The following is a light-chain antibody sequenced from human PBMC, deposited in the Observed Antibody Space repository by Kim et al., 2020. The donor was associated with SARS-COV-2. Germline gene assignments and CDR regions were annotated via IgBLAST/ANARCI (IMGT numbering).Light chain of an antibody. CDR1: QSVSSN. J-gene: IGKJ4*01. CDR3: QHYNNWPPVT. V-gene: IGKV3-15*01. CDR2: GAS. Sequence: EIVMTQSPATLSVSPGERATLSCRASQSVSSNLAWYQQKRGQAPRLLIYGASTRATGIPGRFSGSGSGTEFTLTISSLQSEDFAVYYCQHYNNWPPVTFGGGTKVDIK.